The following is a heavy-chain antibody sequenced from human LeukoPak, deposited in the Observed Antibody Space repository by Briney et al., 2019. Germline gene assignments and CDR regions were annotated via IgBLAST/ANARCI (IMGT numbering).Heavy chain of an antibody. CDR1: GYTFTGYY. D-gene: IGHD6-6*01. CDR3: ARSTDRIAARPSYFDY. V-gene: IGHV1-69*13. Sequence: SVKVSCKASGYTFTGYYMHWVRQAPGQGLEWMGGIIPIFGTANYAQKFQGRVTITADESTSTAYMELSSLRPEDTAVYYCARSTDRIAARPSYFDYWGQGTLVTVSS. J-gene: IGHJ4*02. CDR2: IIPIFGTA.